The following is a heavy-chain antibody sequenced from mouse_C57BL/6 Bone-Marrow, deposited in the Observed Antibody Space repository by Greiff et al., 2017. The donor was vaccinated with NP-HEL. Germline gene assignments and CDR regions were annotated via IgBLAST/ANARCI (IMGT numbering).Heavy chain of an antibody. CDR3: TAYYFDY. D-gene: IGHD6-5*01. V-gene: IGHV14-4*01. CDR2: IDPENGDT. CDR1: GFNIKDDY. J-gene: IGHJ2*01. Sequence: VQLKESGAELVRPGASVKLSCTASGFNIKDDYMHWVKQRPEQGLEWIGWIDPENGDTEYASKFQGKATITADPSSNTAYLQLSSLTSEDTAVYYCTAYYFDYWGQGTTLTVSS.